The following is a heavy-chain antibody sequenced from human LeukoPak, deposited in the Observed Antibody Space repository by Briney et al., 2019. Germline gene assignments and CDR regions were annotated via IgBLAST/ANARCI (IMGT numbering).Heavy chain of an antibody. V-gene: IGHV4-34*01. CDR3: ASRKLGTDY. Sequence: SETLSLTCAVYGGSFSGYYWSWIRQPPGKGLEWIGEINHSGSTNYNPSLKSRVTISADTSQNQFSLKLSSVTAADTAVYYCASRKLGTDYWGQGTLVTVSS. CDR2: INHSGST. CDR1: GGSFSGYY. D-gene: IGHD7-27*01. J-gene: IGHJ4*02.